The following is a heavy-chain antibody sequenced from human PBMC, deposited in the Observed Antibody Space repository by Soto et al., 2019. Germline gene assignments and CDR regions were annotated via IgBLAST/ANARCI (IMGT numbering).Heavy chain of an antibody. D-gene: IGHD3-22*01. CDR2: ISSSSSYI. V-gene: IGHV3-21*01. J-gene: IGHJ5*02. CDR1: GFTFSSYS. CDR3: ARGLYYYDSSAYYSP. Sequence: EVQLVESGGGLVKPGGSLRLSCAASGFTFSSYSMNWVRQAPGKGLEWVSSISSSSSYIXXADSVKGRFTXSXDXAKNXLYXXXXXXXXXXTAVYYCARGLYYYDSSAYYSPWGQGTLVTVSS.